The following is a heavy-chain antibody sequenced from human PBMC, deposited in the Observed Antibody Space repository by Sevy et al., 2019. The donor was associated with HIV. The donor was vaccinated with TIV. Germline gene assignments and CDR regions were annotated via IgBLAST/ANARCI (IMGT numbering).Heavy chain of an antibody. J-gene: IGHJ6*02. D-gene: IGHD2-21*01. CDR1: GFSFSNAW. V-gene: IGHV3-15*01. CDR2: IKSKSDGGTI. CDR3: TTNIVGEKEYYYGMDV. Sequence: GGSLRLSCAACGFSFSNAWMTWVRQAPGKGLEWVGRIKSKSDGGTIEYAAAVKGRFTISRDDSKTTLYMQMNSLKTDDTAVYYCTTNIVGEKEYYYGMDVWGQGTTVTVSS.